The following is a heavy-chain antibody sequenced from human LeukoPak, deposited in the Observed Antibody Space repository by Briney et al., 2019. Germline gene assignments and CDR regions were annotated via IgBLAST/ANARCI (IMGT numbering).Heavy chain of an antibody. CDR3: AREEDYYDSSGYYLY. CDR2: IYYSGST. Sequence: PSETLSLTCTVSGDSISSYYWSWIRQPPGKGLEWIGYIYYSGSTNYNPSLKSRVTISVDTSKNQLSLELSSVTAADTAVYYCAREEDYYDSSGYYLYWGQGTLVTVSS. CDR1: GDSISSYY. D-gene: IGHD3-22*01. J-gene: IGHJ4*02. V-gene: IGHV4-59*12.